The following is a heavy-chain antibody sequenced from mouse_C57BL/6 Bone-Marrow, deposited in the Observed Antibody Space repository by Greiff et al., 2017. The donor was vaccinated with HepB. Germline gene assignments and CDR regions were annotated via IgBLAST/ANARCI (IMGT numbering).Heavy chain of an antibody. V-gene: IGHV1-7*01. Sequence: VQLQQSGAELAKPGASVKLSCKASGYTFTSYWMHWVKQRPGQGLEWIGYINPISGYTKYNQKFKDKATLTADKSSSTAYMQLSRRTYDDSTVYYCSRNYDGSFDYWGQGTTLTVSS. D-gene: IGHD1-2*01. CDR1: GYTFTSYW. CDR3: SRNYDGSFDY. J-gene: IGHJ2*01. CDR2: INPISGYT.